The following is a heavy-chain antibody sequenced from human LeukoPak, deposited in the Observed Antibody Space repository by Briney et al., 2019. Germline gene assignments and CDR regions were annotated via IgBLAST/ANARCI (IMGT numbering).Heavy chain of an antibody. J-gene: IGHJ4*02. V-gene: IGHV3-74*01. Sequence: GSLRLSCAASGFTFSSYWMYWVRQAPGKGLVWVSRISGDGSSTSYADSVKGRFTSSRDNAKNTLYLQMNSLRAEDTAVYYCAGSGTSIDYWGQGTLVTVSS. CDR2: ISGDGSST. CDR1: GFTFSSYW. CDR3: AGSGTSIDY. D-gene: IGHD1-26*01.